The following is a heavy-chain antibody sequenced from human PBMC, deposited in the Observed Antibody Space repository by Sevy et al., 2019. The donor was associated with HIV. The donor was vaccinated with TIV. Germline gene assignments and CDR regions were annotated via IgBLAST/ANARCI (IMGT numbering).Heavy chain of an antibody. CDR2: IKQDGSEK. J-gene: IGHJ6*02. D-gene: IGHD2-8*02. V-gene: IGHV3-7*03. CDR1: GFTFSSYW. Sequence: LSLTCAASGFTFSSYWMSWVRQAPGKGLEWVANIKQDGSEKYYVDSVKGRFTISRDNAKNSLYLQMNSLRAEDTAVYYCARDLLGYCTGGVCSDYYYGMDVWGQGTTVTVSS. CDR3: ARDLLGYCTGGVCSDYYYGMDV.